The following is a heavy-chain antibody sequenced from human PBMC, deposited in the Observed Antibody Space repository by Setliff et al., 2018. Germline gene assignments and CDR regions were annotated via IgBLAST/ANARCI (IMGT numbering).Heavy chain of an antibody. D-gene: IGHD3-22*01. V-gene: IGHV1-18*01. J-gene: IGHJ6*02. CDR2: ISAYNGNT. Sequence: GASVKVSCKASGYTFTSYGISWVRQAPGQGLEWMGWISAYNGNTNYAQKLQGRVTMTTDTSTSTAYMELRSLRSDDTAVYYCARDKATYYDSSGYYFTSSMDVWGQGTTVTVSS. CDR1: GYTFTSYG. CDR3: ARDKATYYDSSGYYFTSSMDV.